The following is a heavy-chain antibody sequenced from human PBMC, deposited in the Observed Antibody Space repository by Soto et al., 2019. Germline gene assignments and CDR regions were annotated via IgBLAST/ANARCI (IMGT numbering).Heavy chain of an antibody. CDR3: AKKVNSGPGSQYFDY. D-gene: IGHD3-10*01. CDR1: GFIFSGYS. Sequence: GGSLRLSCVASGFIFSGYSMSWVRQAPGKGLEWVSGFRTGADDGTTYYADSVKGRFTISRDISKNTLFLQMNSLRAEDTAIYYCAKKVNSGPGSQYFDYWGQGTLVTVSS. J-gene: IGHJ4*02. CDR2: FRTGADDGTT. V-gene: IGHV3-23*01.